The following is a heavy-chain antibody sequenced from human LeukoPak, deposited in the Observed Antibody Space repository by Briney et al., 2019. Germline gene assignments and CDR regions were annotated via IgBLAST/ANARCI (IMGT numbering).Heavy chain of an antibody. CDR3: ARRSVDCSGGSGYSEADWFDP. Sequence: SETLSLTCTVSGGCMSSSSYYWGWIRQPPGKGPEWIGSIYYSGSTYYNPSLKSRVTISIDTSKNQFSLKLSSVTAADTAVYYCARRSVDCSGGSGYSEADWFDPWGQGTPVTVSS. J-gene: IGHJ5*02. CDR1: GGCMSSSSYY. CDR2: IYYSGST. V-gene: IGHV4-39*01. D-gene: IGHD2-15*01.